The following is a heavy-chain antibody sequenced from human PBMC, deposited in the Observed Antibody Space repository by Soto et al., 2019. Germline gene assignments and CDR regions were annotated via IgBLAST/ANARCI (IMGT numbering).Heavy chain of an antibody. CDR1: GFSFSSYA. Sequence: EVQLLESGGGLVQPGGSLRLSCAASGFSFSSYAMVWVRQAPGKGLEWVSVISARGGSLYFAGSVKGRFTMSRDNSKNELSLEMNSLRAEDTAIYFCAKGSIEYSASVDNWGQGTLVLVSS. CDR2: ISARGGSL. CDR3: AKGSIEYSASVDN. J-gene: IGHJ4*02. V-gene: IGHV3-23*01. D-gene: IGHD4-4*01.